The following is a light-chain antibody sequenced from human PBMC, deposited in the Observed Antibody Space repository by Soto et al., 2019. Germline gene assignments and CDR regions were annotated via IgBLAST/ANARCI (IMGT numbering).Light chain of an antibody. J-gene: IGLJ1*01. CDR1: SSDVGGYTY. CDR3: SSYAGNYIFV. Sequence: QSALTQPPSASGSPGQSVTISCTGTSSDVGGYTYVSWYQQHPGKAPKLMLYEVTKRPSGVPDRFFGSRSGNTASLTISGLQAEDEGDYYCSSYAGNYIFVFGTGTKLTVL. CDR2: EVT. V-gene: IGLV2-8*01.